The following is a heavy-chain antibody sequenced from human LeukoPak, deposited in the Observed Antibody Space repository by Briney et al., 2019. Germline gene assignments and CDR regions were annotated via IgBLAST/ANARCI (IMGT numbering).Heavy chain of an antibody. J-gene: IGHJ6*03. CDR2: IYTSGST. Sequence: SQTLSLTCTVSGGSIGSGSYYWSWIRQPAGKGLEWIGRIYTSGSTNYNPSLKSRVTISVDTSKNQFSLKLSSVTAADTAVYYCARDQKGDLNYYYMDVWGKGTTVTVSS. V-gene: IGHV4-61*02. CDR3: ARDQKGDLNYYYMDV. CDR1: GGSIGSGSYY.